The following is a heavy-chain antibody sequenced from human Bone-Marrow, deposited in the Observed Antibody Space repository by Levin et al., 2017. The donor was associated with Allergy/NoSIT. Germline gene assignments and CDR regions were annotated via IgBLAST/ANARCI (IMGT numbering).Heavy chain of an antibody. V-gene: IGHV4-59*01. Sequence: SETLSLTCTVSGGPISEYYWTWIRQPPGKGLEWIGYIYHGGANYNPSLKSRVTISVDTPMKQFSLRLNSLTTADTAGYYCARLNSGGWKLMAYHLDNWGQGTLATVSS. CDR2: IYHGGA. CDR1: GGPISEYY. D-gene: IGHD2-15*01. J-gene: IGHJ4*02. CDR3: ARLNSGGWKLMAYHLDN.